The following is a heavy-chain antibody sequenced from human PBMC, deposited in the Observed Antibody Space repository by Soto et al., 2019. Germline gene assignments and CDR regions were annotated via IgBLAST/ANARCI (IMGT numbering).Heavy chain of an antibody. CDR1: GFTFTRHG. CDR2: ISYDGSAK. J-gene: IGHJ6*03. D-gene: IGHD6-6*01. V-gene: IGHV3-30*18. Sequence: VQLVESGGGVVQPGKSLRLSCAASGFTFTRHGMHWVRQDPGKGLEWVAFISYDGSAKYYVDSVKGRFTLSRDNSRNMLYLQMNSLRAEDTALYYCAKDSGVVSSSSSALRNNYYYMDVWGKGTTVTVSS. CDR3: AKDSGVVSSSSSALRNNYYYMDV.